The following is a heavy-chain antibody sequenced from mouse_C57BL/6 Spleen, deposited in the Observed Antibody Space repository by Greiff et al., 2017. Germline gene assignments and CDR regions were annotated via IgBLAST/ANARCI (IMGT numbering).Heavy chain of an antibody. CDR1: GYTFTDYY. Sequence: VQLQQSGAELVRPGASVKLSCKASGYTFTDYYINWVKQRPGQGLEWIARIYPGSGNTYYNEKFKGKATLTAEKSSSTAYMQLSSLTSEDSAVYFCARTKSLNYYGSSGFAYWGQGTLVTVSA. CDR2: IYPGSGNT. V-gene: IGHV1-76*01. CDR3: ARTKSLNYYGSSGFAY. D-gene: IGHD1-1*01. J-gene: IGHJ3*01.